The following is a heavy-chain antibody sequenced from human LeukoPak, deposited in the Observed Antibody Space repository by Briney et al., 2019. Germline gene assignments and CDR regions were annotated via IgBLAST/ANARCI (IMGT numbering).Heavy chain of an antibody. D-gene: IGHD5-24*01. CDR1: GFTFSNFG. V-gene: IGHV3-23*01. Sequence: GGSLRLSCAASGFTFSNFGMSWVRQAPGKGLEWVSSFSGSGSSTYYADSVKGRFSISRDNSKNTLYLQMNSLRAEDTAVYYCARGEMGDYWGQGALVTVSS. J-gene: IGHJ4*02. CDR2: FSGSGSST. CDR3: ARGEMGDY.